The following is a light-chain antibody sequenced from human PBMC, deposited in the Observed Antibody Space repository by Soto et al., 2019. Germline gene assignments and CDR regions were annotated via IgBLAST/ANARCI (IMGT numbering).Light chain of an antibody. CDR3: SSYTSSSTLEVV. CDR2: DVS. V-gene: IGLV2-14*01. J-gene: IGLJ2*01. CDR1: SSDVGGYNY. Sequence: QSALTQPASVSGSPGQSITISCTGTSSDVGGYNYVSWYQQHPGKAPKLMIYDVSNRPSGVSNRFSGSKSGHTASLTISGLQAEDEADYYCSSYTSSSTLEVVFGGGTKVTVL.